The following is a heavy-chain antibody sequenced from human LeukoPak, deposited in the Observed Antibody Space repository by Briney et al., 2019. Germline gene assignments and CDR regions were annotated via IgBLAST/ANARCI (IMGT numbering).Heavy chain of an antibody. CDR2: ISSSSSYV. CDR1: GFTFSSYS. CDR3: ARDGCYDILTGYYETA. J-gene: IGHJ4*02. Sequence: TGGSLRLSCAASGFTFSSYSMNWVRQAPGKGLEWVSSISSSSSYVYYADSVKGRFTISRDNAKNSLYLQMNSLRAEDTAVYYCARDGCYDILTGYYETAWGQGTPVTVSS. D-gene: IGHD3-9*01. V-gene: IGHV3-21*01.